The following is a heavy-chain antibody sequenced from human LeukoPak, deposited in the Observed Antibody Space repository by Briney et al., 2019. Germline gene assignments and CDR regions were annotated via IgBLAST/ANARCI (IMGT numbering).Heavy chain of an antibody. V-gene: IGHV3-48*04. J-gene: IGHJ6*04. CDR3: AELGITMIGGV. Sequence: GGSLRLSCAASGFTFSSYSMNWVRQAPGKGLEWVSYISSSSSTIYYADPVKGRFTISRDNAKNSLYLQMSSLRAEDTAVYYCAELGITMIGGVWGKGTTVTISS. CDR1: GFTFSSYS. D-gene: IGHD3-10*02. CDR2: ISSSSSTI.